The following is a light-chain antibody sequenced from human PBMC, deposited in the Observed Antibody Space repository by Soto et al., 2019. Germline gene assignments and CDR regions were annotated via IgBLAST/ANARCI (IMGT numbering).Light chain of an antibody. CDR1: QGYRSD. J-gene: IGKJ4*01. V-gene: IGKV1D-13*01. CDR2: KAS. CDR3: QQYDNLPRT. Sequence: AIQVTQSPSSLSASVGDRVTITCRATQGYRSDLGWYQQKPGKAPKLLICKASSLESGVPSRFSGSGSGTDFTFTISSLQPEDIATYYCQQYDNLPRTFGGGTKVDIK.